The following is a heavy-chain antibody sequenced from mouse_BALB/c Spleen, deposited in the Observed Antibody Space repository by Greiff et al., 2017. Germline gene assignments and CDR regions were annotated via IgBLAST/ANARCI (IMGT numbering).Heavy chain of an antibody. CDR3: ARGRRGFDY. Sequence: EVKLMESGGGLVKPGGSLKLSCAASGFTFSDYYMYWVRQTPEKRLEWVATISDGGSYTYYPDSVKGRFTISRDNAKNNLYLQMSSLKSEDTAMYYCARGRRGFDYWGQGTTLTVSS. J-gene: IGHJ2*01. D-gene: IGHD2-12*01. V-gene: IGHV5-4*02. CDR2: ISDGGSYT. CDR1: GFTFSDYY.